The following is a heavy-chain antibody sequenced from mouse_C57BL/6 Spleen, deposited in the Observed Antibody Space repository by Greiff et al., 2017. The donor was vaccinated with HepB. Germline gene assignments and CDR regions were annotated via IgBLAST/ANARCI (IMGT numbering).Heavy chain of an antibody. J-gene: IGHJ2*01. CDR2: IHPNSGST. D-gene: IGHD2-5*01. CDR3: ARGDYYSNYDYFDY. Sequence: QVQLQQPGAELVKPGASVKLSCKASGYTFTSYWMHWVKQRPGQGLEWIGMIHPNSGSTNYNEKFKSKATLTVDKSSSTAYMQLSSLTSEDSAVYYCARGDYYSNYDYFDYWGQGTTLTVSS. CDR1: GYTFTSYW. V-gene: IGHV1-64*01.